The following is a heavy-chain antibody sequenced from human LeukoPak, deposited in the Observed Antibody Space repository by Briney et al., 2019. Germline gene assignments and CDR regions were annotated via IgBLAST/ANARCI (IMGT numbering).Heavy chain of an antibody. D-gene: IGHD3-10*01. Sequence: PSQTLSLTCTVSGGSISSGSYYWSWIRQPAGKGLEWVGRIYTSGSTNYNPSLKSRVTISLDTSKNQFSLKLSSVTAADSAMYYCAREVGFGYFYYYMDVWGKGTTVTVSS. CDR3: AREVGFGYFYYYMDV. CDR2: IYTSGST. J-gene: IGHJ6*03. CDR1: GGSISSGSYY. V-gene: IGHV4-61*02.